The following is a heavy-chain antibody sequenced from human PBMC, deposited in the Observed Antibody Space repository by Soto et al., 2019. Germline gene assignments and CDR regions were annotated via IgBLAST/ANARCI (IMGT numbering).Heavy chain of an antibody. Sequence: SVKVSCKTSGFTFTSSAIQWVRQARGQRLEWIGWIVVGSGNTNYAQKFQERVTITRDMSTSTAYMELSSLRSEDTAVYYCAAGIYCDSSGCRAPWGQGTLVTVSS. J-gene: IGHJ5*02. CDR1: GFTFTSSA. D-gene: IGHD3-22*01. V-gene: IGHV1-58*02. CDR3: AAGIYCDSSGCRAP. CDR2: IVVGSGNT.